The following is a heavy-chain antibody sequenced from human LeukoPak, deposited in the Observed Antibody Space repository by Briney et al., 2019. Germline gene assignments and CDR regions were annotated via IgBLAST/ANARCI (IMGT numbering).Heavy chain of an antibody. CDR1: GYTFTSYD. D-gene: IGHD3-3*01. CDR2: MNPNSGNT. Sequence: ASVKVSCKAPGYTFTSYDINWVRQATGQGLEWMGWMNPNSGNTGYAQKFQGRVTITRNTSISTAYMELSSLRSEDTAVYYCARTMENSDFWSGYYTSSYYYYMDVWGKGTTVTVSS. J-gene: IGHJ6*03. CDR3: ARTMENSDFWSGYYTSSYYYYMDV. V-gene: IGHV1-8*03.